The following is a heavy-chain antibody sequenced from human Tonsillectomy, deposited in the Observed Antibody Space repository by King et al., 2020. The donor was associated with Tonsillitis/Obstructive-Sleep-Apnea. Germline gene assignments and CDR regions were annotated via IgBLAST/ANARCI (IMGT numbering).Heavy chain of an antibody. D-gene: IGHD4-17*01. V-gene: IGHV3-48*03. J-gene: IGHJ6*02. Sequence: EQLVQSGGGLVQPGGSLRLSCAASGFTFSSYEMNWVRQAPGKGLEWVSYISSSGSTIYYADSVKGRFTISRDNAKNSLYLQMNSLRAEDTAVYYCARGSYGDYPSHYGMDVWGQGTTVTVSS. CDR2: ISSSGSTI. CDR3: ARGSYGDYPSHYGMDV. CDR1: GFTFSSYE.